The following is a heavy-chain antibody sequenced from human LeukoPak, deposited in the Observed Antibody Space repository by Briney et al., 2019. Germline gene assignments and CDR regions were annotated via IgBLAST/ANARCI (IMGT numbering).Heavy chain of an antibody. J-gene: IGHJ3*02. Sequence: GRSLRLSCVASGFTFSTYEMHWVRQAPGKGLEWVAVISYDGSDKYYADSVKGRFTISRDNSKNTLYLQMNSLRAEDTAVYYCARDRDCSSTSCFNAFDIWGQGTVVTVSS. V-gene: IGHV3-30*01. CDR1: GFTFSTYE. D-gene: IGHD2-2*01. CDR3: ARDRDCSSTSCFNAFDI. CDR2: ISYDGSDK.